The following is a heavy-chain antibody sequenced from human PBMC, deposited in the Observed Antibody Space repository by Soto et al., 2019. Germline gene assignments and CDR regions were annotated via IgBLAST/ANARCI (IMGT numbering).Heavy chain of an antibody. Sequence: EVQLLESGGGLVQPGGSLRLSCAASGFTFSSYAMSWVRQAPGKGLEWVSASSGSGGSTYYADSVKGRFTISRDNSKNTLYLQMNSLRAEDTAVYYCAKIQGDILTGYYLWYFDLWGRGTLVTVSS. CDR2: SSGSGGST. J-gene: IGHJ2*01. CDR3: AKIQGDILTGYYLWYFDL. D-gene: IGHD3-9*01. V-gene: IGHV3-23*01. CDR1: GFTFSSYA.